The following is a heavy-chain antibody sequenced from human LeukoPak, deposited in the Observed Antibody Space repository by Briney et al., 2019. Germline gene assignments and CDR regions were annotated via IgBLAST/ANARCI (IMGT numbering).Heavy chain of an antibody. J-gene: IGHJ2*01. D-gene: IGHD6-19*01. CDR3: ARTGIAVAGTNWYFDL. V-gene: IGHV3-21*01. CDR2: ISSSSSYT. CDR1: GFTFSSYS. Sequence: PGGSLRLSCAASGFTFSSYSMNWVRHAPGKGLEWVSSISSSSSYTYYADSVKGRFTISRDNAKNSLYLQMNSLRAEDTAVYYCARTGIAVAGTNWYFDLWGRGTLVTVSS.